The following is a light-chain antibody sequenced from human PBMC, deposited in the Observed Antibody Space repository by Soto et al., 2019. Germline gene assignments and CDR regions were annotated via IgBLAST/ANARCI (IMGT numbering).Light chain of an antibody. CDR2: KAS. CDR3: QQYNSYST. V-gene: IGKV1-5*03. J-gene: IGKJ1*01. CDR1: QSISSW. Sequence: DLQMTQSPSTLSASVGDRVTITCRASQSISSWLAWYQQKPGEAPKLLIYKASSLESGVPSRFSGSGSGTEFTLTISSLQPDDFATYYCQQYNSYSTFGQGTKVEIK.